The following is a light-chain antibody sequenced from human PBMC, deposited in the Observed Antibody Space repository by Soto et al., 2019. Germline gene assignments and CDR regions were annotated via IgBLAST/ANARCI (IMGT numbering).Light chain of an antibody. CDR3: MQGTHWPPT. CDR1: QSLIYSDGIAY. Sequence: DVVMTQSPLSLPVTLGQPASISCRSSQSLIYSDGIAYLNWFHQRPGQSPRRLIYKVSNRDSGVXDXXSGSGSGTDFTLTISRVEPEDVGVYYCMQGTHWPPTFGRGTKVEIK. J-gene: IGKJ1*01. V-gene: IGKV2-30*01. CDR2: KVS.